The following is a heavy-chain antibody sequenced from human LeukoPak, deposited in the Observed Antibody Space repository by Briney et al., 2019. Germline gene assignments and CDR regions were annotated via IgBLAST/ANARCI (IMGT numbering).Heavy chain of an antibody. Sequence: PGGSLRLSCAASGFTFSSYGMHWVRQAPGKGLEWVAFIRYDGSNKYYADSVKGRFTISRDNSKNTLYLQMNSLRAEDTAVYYCAKDQYYGSGSYYHYYYMDVWGKGTTVTVSS. V-gene: IGHV3-30*02. CDR2: IRYDGSNK. CDR3: AKDQYYGSGSYYHYYYMDV. D-gene: IGHD3-10*01. CDR1: GFTFSSYG. J-gene: IGHJ6*03.